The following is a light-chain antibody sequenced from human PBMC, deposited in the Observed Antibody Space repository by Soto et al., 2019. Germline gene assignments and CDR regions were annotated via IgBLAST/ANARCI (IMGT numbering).Light chain of an antibody. CDR3: QQRGSWPLT. CDR2: GAS. V-gene: IGKV3-11*01. CDR1: QSVSSY. Sequence: EIVLTQSPATLSLSPGERATLSCRASQSVSSYLAWYQQKPGQAPRLLIYGASTRATGIPARFSGSGSGTEFTLTISSLQSEDFAVYYCQQRGSWPLTFGQGTKVDIK. J-gene: IGKJ1*01.